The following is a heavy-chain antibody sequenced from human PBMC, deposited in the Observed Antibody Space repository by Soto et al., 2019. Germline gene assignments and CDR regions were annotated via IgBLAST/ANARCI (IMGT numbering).Heavy chain of an antibody. V-gene: IGHV4-59*01. J-gene: IGHJ5*02. CDR3: GTVRPSGYVLS. CDR2: VYFSGNT. D-gene: IGHD6-25*01. CDR1: GGSLSSYY. Sequence: PXESLELTCTVSGGSLSSYYWTWIRQSPGKGLEWIGYVYFSGNTNYNPSLKSRVTISIDTSKNQFSLRLASVTAADTAFYYCGTVRPSGYVLSWGQGTLVTVSS.